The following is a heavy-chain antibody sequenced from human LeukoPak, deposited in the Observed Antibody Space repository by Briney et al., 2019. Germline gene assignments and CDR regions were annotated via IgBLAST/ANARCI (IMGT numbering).Heavy chain of an antibody. J-gene: IGHJ6*02. CDR3: ARDGGDYYYYYGMDV. Sequence: GASVKVSCKASGYTFTGYYMHWVQQAPGQGLEWMGRINPNSGGTNYAQKFQGRVTMTRDTSISTAYMELSRLRSDDTAVYYCARDGGDYYYYYGMDVWGQGTTVTVSS. CDR2: INPNSGGT. V-gene: IGHV1-2*06. CDR1: GYTFTGYY. D-gene: IGHD3-3*01.